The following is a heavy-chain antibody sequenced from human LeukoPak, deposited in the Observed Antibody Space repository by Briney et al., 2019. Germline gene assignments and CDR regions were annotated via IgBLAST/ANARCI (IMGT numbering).Heavy chain of an antibody. CDR2: IYYSGST. Sequence: SETLSLTCTVSGGSISSYYWSWIRQPPGKGLEWIGYIYYSGSTNYNPSLKSRVTISVDTSKNQFSLKLSSVTAADTAVYYCARGLSRLRRGSFDPWGQGTLVTVSS. CDR3: ARGLSRLRRGSFDP. CDR1: GGSISSYY. V-gene: IGHV4-59*12. D-gene: IGHD4-17*01. J-gene: IGHJ5*02.